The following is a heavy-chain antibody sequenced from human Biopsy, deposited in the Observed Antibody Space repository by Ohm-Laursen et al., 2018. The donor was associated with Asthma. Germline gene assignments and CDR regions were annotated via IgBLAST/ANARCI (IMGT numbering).Heavy chain of an antibody. Sequence: PGTLSLTCDVSGGSISVSNWWSWVRQPPGRGLEWIGQIYHLGNANYNPSLKSRVTMSVEKSKNQFSLKLTSVTAADTAVYFCARRWRSYDSSNYYLDQWGQGTLVTVSS. V-gene: IGHV4-4*01. J-gene: IGHJ4*02. D-gene: IGHD3-22*01. CDR2: IYHLGNA. CDR1: GGSISVSNW. CDR3: ARRWRSYDSSNYYLDQ.